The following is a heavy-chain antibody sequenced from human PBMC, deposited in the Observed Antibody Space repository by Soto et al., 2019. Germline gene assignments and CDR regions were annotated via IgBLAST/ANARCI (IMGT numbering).Heavy chain of an antibody. CDR2: ISSSSSYI. CDR3: ARIQLGYVAFDI. J-gene: IGHJ3*02. V-gene: IGHV3-21*01. Sequence: EVQLVESGGGLVKPGGSLRLSCAASGFTFSSYSMTWVRQAPGKGLEWVSSISSSSSYIYYADSVTGRFTISRDNAKNSLYLQMNSLSAEDTAVYYCARIQLGYVAFDIWGQGTMVTVSS. D-gene: IGHD6-6*01. CDR1: GFTFSSYS.